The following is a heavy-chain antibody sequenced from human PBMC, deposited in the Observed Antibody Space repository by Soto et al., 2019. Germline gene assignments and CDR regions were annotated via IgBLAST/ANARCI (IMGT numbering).Heavy chain of an antibody. CDR1: GFTLNTYG. J-gene: IGHJ6*03. V-gene: IGHV3-33*07. CDR2: SWYDGTNK. Sequence: GGSLRLSCAASGFTLNTYGMFWVRQAPGKGLEWVAVSWYDGTNKDYADSVNGRFTISRDNSRNTLYLQMNSLRAEDTAVDYCARGYPLWSPYFYYYMDVWGQGTTVTVSS. D-gene: IGHD5-18*01. CDR3: ARGYPLWSPYFYYYMDV.